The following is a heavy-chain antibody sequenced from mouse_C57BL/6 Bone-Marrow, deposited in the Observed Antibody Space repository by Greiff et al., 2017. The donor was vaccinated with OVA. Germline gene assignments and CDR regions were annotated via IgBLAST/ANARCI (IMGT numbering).Heavy chain of an antibody. D-gene: IGHD1-1*01. Sequence: VQLQQPGTELVKPGASVKLSCKASGYTFTSYWMHWVKQRPGQGLEWIGNINPSNGGTNYNEKFKSKATLTVDKSSSTAYMQLSSLTSEDSAVYYCARCGYGSSFWYFDVWGTGTTVTVSS. CDR2: INPSNGGT. CDR1: GYTFTSYW. CDR3: ARCGYGSSFWYFDV. V-gene: IGHV1-53*01. J-gene: IGHJ1*03.